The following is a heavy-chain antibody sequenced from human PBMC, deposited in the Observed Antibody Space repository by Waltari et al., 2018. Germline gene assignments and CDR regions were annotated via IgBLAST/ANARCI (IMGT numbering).Heavy chain of an antibody. V-gene: IGHV3-23*01. Sequence: EVQLLDSGGALVQPGGPLRLSCAASGFTFASFGMSWFRQAPGKGLEWVSGVSGSGQTTYYADSVKGRFTISRDNAKNIVYLQMSSLRAEDTAAYFCVREGYSYDTGYYSGGYFDYWGQGTLVTVSS. CDR3: VREGYSYDTGYYSGGYFDY. D-gene: IGHD3-22*01. J-gene: IGHJ4*02. CDR2: VSGSGQTT. CDR1: GFTFASFG.